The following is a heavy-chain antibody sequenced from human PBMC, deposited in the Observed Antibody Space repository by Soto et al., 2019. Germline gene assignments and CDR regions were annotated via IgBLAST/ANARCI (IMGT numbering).Heavy chain of an antibody. CDR2: INAGNGNT. Sequence: ASVKVSCQASGYTFTSYAMHWVRQAPGQRLEWMGWINAGNGNTKYSQKFQGRVTITRDTSASTAYMELSSLRSEDTAVYYCARGRMTTVYYAFEICGQEKTVTLSS. D-gene: IGHD4-17*01. CDR3: ARGRMTTVYYAFEI. CDR1: GYTFTSYA. V-gene: IGHV1-3*01. J-gene: IGHJ3*02.